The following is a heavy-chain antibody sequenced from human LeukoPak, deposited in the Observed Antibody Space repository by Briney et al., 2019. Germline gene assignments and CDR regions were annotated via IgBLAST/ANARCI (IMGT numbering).Heavy chain of an antibody. Sequence: ASVKVSCKASGYTFTSYYMHWVRQAPGQGLEWMGIINPSGGSTSYAQKFQGRVTMTRDTSTSTVYMELSSLRSEDTAVYCCARGPRGSGSRRFNWFDPWGQGTLVTVSS. V-gene: IGHV1-46*01. CDR1: GYTFTSYY. D-gene: IGHD3-10*01. CDR2: INPSGGST. J-gene: IGHJ5*02. CDR3: ARGPRGSGSRRFNWFDP.